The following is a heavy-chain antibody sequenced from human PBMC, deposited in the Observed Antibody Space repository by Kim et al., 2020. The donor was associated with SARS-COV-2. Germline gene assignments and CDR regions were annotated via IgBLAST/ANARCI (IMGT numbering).Heavy chain of an antibody. CDR2: IYYSGST. Sequence: SETLSLTCTVSGGSISSYYWSWIRQPPGKGLEWIGYIYYSGSTNYNPSLKSRVTISVDTSKNQFSLKLSSVTAADTAVYYCARDSRDYGSGNFDYWGQGTLVTVSS. J-gene: IGHJ4*02. CDR1: GGSISSYY. D-gene: IGHD3-10*01. CDR3: ARDSRDYGSGNFDY. V-gene: IGHV4-59*13.